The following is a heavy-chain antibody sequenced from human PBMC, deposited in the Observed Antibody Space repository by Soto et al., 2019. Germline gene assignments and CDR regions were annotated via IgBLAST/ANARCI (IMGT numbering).Heavy chain of an antibody. CDR2: IDPSDSQT. CDR1: GYSFAGYW. D-gene: IGHD3-22*01. CDR3: ARQIYDSDTGPNFQYYFDS. V-gene: IGHV5-10-1*01. J-gene: IGHJ4*02. Sequence: GESLKISCKGSGYSFAGYWITWVRQKPGKGLEWMGRIDPSDSQTYYSPSLRGRVTISVTKSITTVFLQWSSLRASDTAMYYCARQIYDSDTGPNFQYYFDSWGQGTPVTVSS.